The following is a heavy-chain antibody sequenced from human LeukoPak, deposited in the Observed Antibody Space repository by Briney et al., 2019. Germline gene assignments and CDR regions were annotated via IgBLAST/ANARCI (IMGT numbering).Heavy chain of an antibody. CDR1: GFTFSSYG. V-gene: IGHV3-33*01. J-gene: IGHJ4*02. CDR2: IWYDGSNK. Sequence: PGGSLRLSCAASGFTFSSYGMRWVRQAPGKGLEWVAVIWYDGSNKYYADSVKGRFTISRDNSKNTLYLQMNSLRAEDTAVYYCARDPRSRYYYDSSGYLGYWGQGTLVTVSS. CDR3: ARDPRSRYYYDSSGYLGY. D-gene: IGHD3-22*01.